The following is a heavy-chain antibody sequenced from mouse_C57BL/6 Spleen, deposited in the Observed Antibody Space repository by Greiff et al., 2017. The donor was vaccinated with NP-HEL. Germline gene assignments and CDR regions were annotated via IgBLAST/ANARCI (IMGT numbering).Heavy chain of an antibody. CDR2: IYPGSGST. CDR1: GYTFTSYW. Sequence: QVQLQQPGAELVKPGASVKMSCKASGYTFTSYWITWVKQRPGQGLEWIGDIYPGSGSTNYNEKFKSKATLTVDTSSSTAYMQLSSLTSEDSAVYYCARKPYDYDGGYYFDYWGQGTTLTVSS. D-gene: IGHD2-4*01. CDR3: ARKPYDYDGGYYFDY. J-gene: IGHJ2*01. V-gene: IGHV1-55*01.